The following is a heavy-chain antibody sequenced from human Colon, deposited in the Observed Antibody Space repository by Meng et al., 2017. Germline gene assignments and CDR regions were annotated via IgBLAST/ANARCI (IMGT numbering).Heavy chain of an antibody. CDR3: ARGRYYDILTGYYKGRHFDY. CDR1: NYTFTNYG. V-gene: IGHV1-18*01. D-gene: IGHD3-9*01. CDR2: VSAYNGNT. Sequence: ASVKVSCKASNYTFTNYGITWVRQAPGQGLEWMGWVSAYNGNTNYAPKFLGRVTMTTDTSTNTAYMELRSLRSDDPAVYYCARGRYYDILTGYYKGRHFDYWGQGTLVTVSS. J-gene: IGHJ4*02.